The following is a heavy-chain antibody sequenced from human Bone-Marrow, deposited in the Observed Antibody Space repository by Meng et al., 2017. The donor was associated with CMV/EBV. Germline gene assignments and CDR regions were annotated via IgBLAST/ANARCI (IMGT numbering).Heavy chain of an antibody. CDR3: ARAVLRFLEWPSDYYYGMDV. Sequence: SVKVSCKASGYVFISYGISWVRQAPGQGLEWMGGIIPILGIANYAQKFQGRVTITADKSTSTAYMELSSLRSEDTAVYYCARAVLRFLEWPSDYYYGMDVWGQGTTVTVSS. CDR2: IIPILGIA. CDR1: GYVFISYG. V-gene: IGHV1-69*10. J-gene: IGHJ6*02. D-gene: IGHD3-3*01.